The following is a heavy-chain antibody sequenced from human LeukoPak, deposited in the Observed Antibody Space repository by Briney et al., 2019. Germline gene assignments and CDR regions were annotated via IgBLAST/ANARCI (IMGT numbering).Heavy chain of an antibody. J-gene: IGHJ6*02. Sequence: SETLSLTCTVSGGSISSYYWSWIRQPAGKGLEWIGRIYTSGSTNYNPSLKSRVTMSVDTSKNQFSLKLSSVTAADTAVYYCAGISWKIYYYGMDVWGQGTTVTVSS. D-gene: IGHD1-1*01. V-gene: IGHV4-4*07. CDR3: AGISWKIYYYGMDV. CDR1: GGSISSYY. CDR2: IYTSGST.